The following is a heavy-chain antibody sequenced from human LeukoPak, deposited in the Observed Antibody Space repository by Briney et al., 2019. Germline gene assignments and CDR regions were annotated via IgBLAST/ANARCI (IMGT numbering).Heavy chain of an antibody. J-gene: IGHJ5*02. CDR1: GXTFSSYS. CDR2: ISGSSTTI. CDR3: ARDGLNAWFDP. Sequence: GGSLRLSCAASGXTFSSYSMNWVRQAPGKGLEWVSYISGSSTTIYYADSVKGRFTISRDNAEKSLYLQMNSLRDDDTAVYYCARDGLNAWFDPWGQGTLVTVSS. D-gene: IGHD4/OR15-4a*01. V-gene: IGHV3-48*02.